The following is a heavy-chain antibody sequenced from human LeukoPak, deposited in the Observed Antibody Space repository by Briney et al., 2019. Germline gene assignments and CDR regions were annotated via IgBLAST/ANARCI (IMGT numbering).Heavy chain of an antibody. CDR2: IKTKTDGGTT. D-gene: IGHD3-22*01. CDR1: GFTFSNAW. J-gene: IGHJ6*03. V-gene: IGHV3-15*01. Sequence: GGSLRLSCAASGFTFSNAWMRWVRQAPGKGLEWVGRIKTKTDGGTTDYAAHVKGRFTISRDDSKNALNLQMNSLKTEDTAVYYCTTVDSSFYYDTSGYYSYYYYMDVWGKGTTVTVSS. CDR3: TTVDSSFYYDTSGYYSYYYYMDV.